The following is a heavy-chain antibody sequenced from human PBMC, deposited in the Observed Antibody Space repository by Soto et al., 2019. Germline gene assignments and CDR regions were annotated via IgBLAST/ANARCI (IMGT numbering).Heavy chain of an antibody. CDR2: IFYSGST. D-gene: IGHD1-26*01. V-gene: IGHV4-31*03. Sequence: SETLSLTCTVSGGSISSGGYYWSWIRQHPGKGLEWIGYIFYSGSTYYNPSLKSRVTISVDTSKNQFSLKLSSVTAADTAVYYCARLPYSNHMDVWGQGTTVTVSS. J-gene: IGHJ6*02. CDR1: GGSISSGGYY. CDR3: ARLPYSNHMDV.